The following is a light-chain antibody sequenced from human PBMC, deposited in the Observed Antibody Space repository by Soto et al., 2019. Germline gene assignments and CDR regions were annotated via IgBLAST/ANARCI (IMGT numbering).Light chain of an antibody. CDR3: QQYGSSGT. V-gene: IGKV3-20*01. Sequence: FVLTQSPSTPSLSPGQIAAPCCTARQTVRNNYLAWYQQKPGQAPRLLIYGASNRATGIPDRFSGSGSGTDFTLTISRLEPEDFAVYYCQQYGSSGTFGQGTKVDIK. CDR1: QTVRNNY. J-gene: IGKJ1*01. CDR2: GAS.